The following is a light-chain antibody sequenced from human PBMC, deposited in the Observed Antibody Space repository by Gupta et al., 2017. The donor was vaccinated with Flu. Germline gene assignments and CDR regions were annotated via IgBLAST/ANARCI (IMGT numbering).Light chain of an antibody. V-gene: IGLV3-21*02. CDR2: DDS. CDR3: QVWDSTTDNPGI. Sequence: SYVLSQPPSVSVAPGQTARITCEADRSRTKSVHLYQQKPGQAPVLVVHDDSDRPSGIPERFSGSNSADTATLTISRVGAEDEADYYCQVWDSTTDNPGIFGTGTKVTVL. CDR1: RSRTKS. J-gene: IGLJ1*01.